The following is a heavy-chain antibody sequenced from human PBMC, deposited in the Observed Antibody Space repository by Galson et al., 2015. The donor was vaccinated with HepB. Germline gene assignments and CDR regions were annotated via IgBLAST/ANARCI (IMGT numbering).Heavy chain of an antibody. Sequence: SVKVSCKASGYTFTSYAMHWVRQAPGQRLEWMGWISAGNGNTKYSQKFQGRVTITRDTSASTAYMELSSLRSEDTAVYYCARDRRHRITMVRGVMGWFDPWGQGTLVTVSS. CDR1: GYTFTSYA. J-gene: IGHJ5*02. D-gene: IGHD3-10*01. V-gene: IGHV1-3*01. CDR3: ARDRRHRITMVRGVMGWFDP. CDR2: ISAGNGNT.